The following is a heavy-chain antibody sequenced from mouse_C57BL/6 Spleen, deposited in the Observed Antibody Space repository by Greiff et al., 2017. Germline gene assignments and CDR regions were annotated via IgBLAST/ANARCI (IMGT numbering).Heavy chain of an antibody. J-gene: IGHJ4*01. CDR2: IWSGGST. D-gene: IGHD2-3*01. V-gene: IGHV2-2*01. CDR1: GFSLTSYG. CDR3: ARGLLGRDYAMDY. Sequence: QVQLKQSGPGLVQPSQSLSITCPVSGFSLTSYGVHWVRQSPGKGLEWLGVIWSGGSTDYIATFISRLSISKDNSKSQVFFKMDSLQADGTAIYYCARGLLGRDYAMDYWGQGTSVTVAS.